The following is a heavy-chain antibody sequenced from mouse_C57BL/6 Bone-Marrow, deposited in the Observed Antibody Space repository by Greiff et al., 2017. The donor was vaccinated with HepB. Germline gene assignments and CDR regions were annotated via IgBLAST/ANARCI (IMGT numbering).Heavy chain of an antibody. CDR1: GFNIKNTY. CDR3: ARRLLQGY. Sequence: EVQGVESVAELVRPGASAKLSCTAPGFNIKNTYMHRVKQRPEQGLEWIGRIDPANGNTKYAPKFQGKATITADTTTNTAYLQLISRTSEETAIYYCARRLLQGYWGQGTTLTVSS. V-gene: IGHV14-3*01. CDR2: IDPANGNT. J-gene: IGHJ2*01. D-gene: IGHD2-3*01.